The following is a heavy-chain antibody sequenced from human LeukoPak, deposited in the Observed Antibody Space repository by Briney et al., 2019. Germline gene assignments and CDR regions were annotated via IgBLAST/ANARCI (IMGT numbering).Heavy chain of an antibody. CDR2: ISYDGSNK. CDR3: AKDNYSGYDSY. CDR1: GFTFSTYS. D-gene: IGHD5-12*01. Sequence: GGSLRLPCAASGFTFSTYSATWVRQAPGKGLEWVAVISYDGSNKYYADSVKGRFTISRDNSKNTLYLQMNSLRAEDTAVYYCAKDNYSGYDSYWGQGTLVTVSS. J-gene: IGHJ4*02. V-gene: IGHV3-30*18.